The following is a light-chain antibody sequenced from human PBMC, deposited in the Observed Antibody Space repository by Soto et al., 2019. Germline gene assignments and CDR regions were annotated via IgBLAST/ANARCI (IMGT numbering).Light chain of an antibody. Sequence: QSVLTQPASVSGSPGQSITLSCTGTSSDVGGYNYVSWYQQHSGKAPKLLIYDVTNRPSGVSNRFSGSKSGNTASLTISGLQAEDEADYYCSSYASSSAVVFGGGTKLTVL. V-gene: IGLV2-14*01. J-gene: IGLJ2*01. CDR2: DVT. CDR3: SSYASSSAVV. CDR1: SSDVGGYNY.